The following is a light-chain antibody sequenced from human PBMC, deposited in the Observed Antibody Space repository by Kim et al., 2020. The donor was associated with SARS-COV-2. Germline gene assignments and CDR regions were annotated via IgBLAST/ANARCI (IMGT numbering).Light chain of an antibody. CDR2: GAS. CDR3: QQYSHWPPYT. Sequence: EIVMTQSPATLSVSPGGRVTLSCRASQSVDTNLAWYQQKPGQAPRLLLYGASTRATDIPARFSGGGSGTEFTLIISSLQSEDFAVYYCQQYSHWPPYTFGQGTKVDIK. J-gene: IGKJ2*01. V-gene: IGKV3-15*01. CDR1: QSVDTN.